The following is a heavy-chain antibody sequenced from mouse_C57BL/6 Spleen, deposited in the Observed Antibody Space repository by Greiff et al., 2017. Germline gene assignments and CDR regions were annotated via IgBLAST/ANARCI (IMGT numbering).Heavy chain of an antibody. V-gene: IGHV5-17*01. Sequence: EVQLVESGGGLVKPGGSLKLSCAASGFTFSDYGMHWVRQAPEKGLEWVAYISSGSSTIYYADTVKGRFTISRDNAKNTLFLQMTSLRSEDTAMYYCARRVGYDRGDAMDYGGQGTSVTVSS. D-gene: IGHD2-12*01. CDR3: ARRVGYDRGDAMDY. CDR2: ISSGSSTI. J-gene: IGHJ4*01. CDR1: GFTFSDYG.